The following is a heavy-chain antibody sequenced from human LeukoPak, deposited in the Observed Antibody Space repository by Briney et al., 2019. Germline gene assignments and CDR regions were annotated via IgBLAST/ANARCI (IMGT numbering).Heavy chain of an antibody. J-gene: IGHJ6*02. V-gene: IGHV1-69*13. CDR1: GGTFSSYA. CDR2: IIPIFGTA. D-gene: IGHD2-2*01. Sequence: LVKVSCKASGGTFSSYAISWVRQAPGQGLEWMGGIIPIFGTANYAQKFQGRVTITADESTSTAYMELSSLRSEDTAVYYCARFNVPHYGMDVWGQGTTVTVSS. CDR3: ARFNVPHYGMDV.